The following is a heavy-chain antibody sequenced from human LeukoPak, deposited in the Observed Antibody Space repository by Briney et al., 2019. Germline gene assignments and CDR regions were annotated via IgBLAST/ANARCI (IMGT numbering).Heavy chain of an antibody. D-gene: IGHD2-15*01. Sequence: ASVKVSCKASGYTFTGYYMHWVRQAPGQGLEWMGWINPNSGGTNYAQKFQGRVTMTRDTSISTAYMELIRLRSDDTAVYYCARDTKLLPAAVLYYFDYWGQGTLVTVSS. V-gene: IGHV1-2*02. CDR3: ARDTKLLPAAVLYYFDY. CDR1: GYTFTGYY. J-gene: IGHJ4*02. CDR2: INPNSGGT.